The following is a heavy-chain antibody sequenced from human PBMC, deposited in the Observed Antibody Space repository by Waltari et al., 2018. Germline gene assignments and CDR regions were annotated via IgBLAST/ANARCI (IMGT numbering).Heavy chain of an antibody. J-gene: IGHJ4*02. D-gene: IGHD6-19*01. Sequence: EVQLVESGGVMLRPGGSLRLSCAASGFTFNVYGMLWFRQVPGKGLEWVSGINWSGARTSYADSVMGRFTVSRDNAMNSLYLEMSSLRAEDTALYYCVREVFGSGWRESYFFDYWGQGTVVTVSS. CDR2: INWSGART. V-gene: IGHV3-20*04. CDR3: VREVFGSGWRESYFFDY. CDR1: GFTFNVYG.